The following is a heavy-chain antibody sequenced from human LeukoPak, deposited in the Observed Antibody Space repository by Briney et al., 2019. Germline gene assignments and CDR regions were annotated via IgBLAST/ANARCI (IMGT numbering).Heavy chain of an antibody. CDR1: GFTFSTYT. CDR2: ISSSSSYM. Sequence: GGSLRLSCAASGFTFSTYTMNWVRQAPGKGLEWVSFISSSSSYMYYADSVKGRFTISRDNAKNSLYLQMNSLRAEDTAVYYCARDFKYSSGWYGYNWFDPWGQGTLVTVSS. CDR3: ARDFKYSSGWYGYNWFDP. V-gene: IGHV3-21*01. J-gene: IGHJ5*02. D-gene: IGHD6-19*01.